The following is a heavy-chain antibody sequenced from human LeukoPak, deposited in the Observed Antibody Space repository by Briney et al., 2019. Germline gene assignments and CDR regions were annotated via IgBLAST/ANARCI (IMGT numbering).Heavy chain of an antibody. CDR1: GGSISSYY. Sequence: SETLSLTCTVSGGSISSYYWSWIRQPAGKGLEWIGRIYTSGSTNYNPSLKSRVTMSVDTSKNQFSLKLSSVTAADTAVYYCAREETAAATNWFDPWGQGTLVTVSS. J-gene: IGHJ5*02. D-gene: IGHD6-13*01. CDR3: AREETAAATNWFDP. CDR2: IYTSGST. V-gene: IGHV4-4*07.